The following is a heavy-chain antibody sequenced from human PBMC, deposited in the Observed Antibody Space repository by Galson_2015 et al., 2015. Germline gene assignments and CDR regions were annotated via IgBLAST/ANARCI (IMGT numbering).Heavy chain of an antibody. V-gene: IGHV3-33*01. CDR1: GFTFSSYG. J-gene: IGHJ4*02. Sequence: SLRLSCAASGFTFSSYGMHWVRQAPGKGLEWVAVIWYDGSNKYYADSVKGRFTISRDNSKNTLYLQMNSLRAEDTAVYYCARDGSRWVPKGYYDSSGYPGYWGQGTLVTVSS. CDR3: ARDGSRWVPKGYYDSSGYPGY. CDR2: IWYDGSNK. D-gene: IGHD3-22*01.